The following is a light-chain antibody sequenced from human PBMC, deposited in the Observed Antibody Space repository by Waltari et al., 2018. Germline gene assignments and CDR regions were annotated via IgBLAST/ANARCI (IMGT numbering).Light chain of an antibody. CDR1: SLRRFY. CDR3: NSRDNSNTWV. Sequence: SSELTQDPAVSVVLGQTVRITCQGDSLRRFYAAWYPKRPGDAPILVIYCKDHRPAGIPDRFSGSHSGNTASLTVTVAQAEDEADYYCNSRDNSNTWVFGGGTRLTVV. CDR2: CKD. V-gene: IGLV3-19*01. J-gene: IGLJ3*02.